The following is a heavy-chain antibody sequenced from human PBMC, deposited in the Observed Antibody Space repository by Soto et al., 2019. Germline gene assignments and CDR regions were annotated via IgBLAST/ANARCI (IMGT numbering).Heavy chain of an antibody. J-gene: IGHJ4*02. Sequence: GGSLRLSCAASGFTFSSYGMHWVRQAPGKGLEWVAVISYDGSNKYYADSVKGRFTISRDNSKNTLYLQMNSLRAEDTAVYYCAKDSRGIAVAGTFDYWGQGTLVTVS. CDR1: GFTFSSYG. CDR2: ISYDGSNK. CDR3: AKDSRGIAVAGTFDY. V-gene: IGHV3-30*18. D-gene: IGHD6-19*01.